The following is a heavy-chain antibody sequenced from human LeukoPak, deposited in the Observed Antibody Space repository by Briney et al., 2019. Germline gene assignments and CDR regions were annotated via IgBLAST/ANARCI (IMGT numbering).Heavy chain of an antibody. J-gene: IGHJ3*01. V-gene: IGHV1-2*02. CDR1: GYIFTGYY. D-gene: IGHD3-10*01. Sequence: ASVKVSCKTSGYIFTGYYIHWVRQAAGQGLEWMGWINPNTGGTNYAQDFQGRVTMTRDTDVTTAYMELRSLRSDDTAVYFCARERESGRSDAFDFWGQGTMVTVSS. CDR3: ARERESGRSDAFDF. CDR2: INPNTGGT.